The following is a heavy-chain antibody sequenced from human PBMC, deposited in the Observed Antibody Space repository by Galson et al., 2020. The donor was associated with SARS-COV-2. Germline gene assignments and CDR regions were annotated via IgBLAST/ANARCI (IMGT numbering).Heavy chain of an antibody. CDR1: GYSVSTTNY. Sequence: SQTLSLTCAVSGYSVSTTNYWGWVRLAPGKGLEWIGSIYPNGRTYSNPSLESRVTISVATSRNQFSLTLASVTAADTAFYYCARQGVNMIVLVTVPGWFFDLWGRGTLVTVSS. CDR2: IYPNGRT. V-gene: IGHV4-38-2*01. CDR3: ARQGVNMIVLVTVPGWFFDL. J-gene: IGHJ2*01. D-gene: IGHD2-21*02.